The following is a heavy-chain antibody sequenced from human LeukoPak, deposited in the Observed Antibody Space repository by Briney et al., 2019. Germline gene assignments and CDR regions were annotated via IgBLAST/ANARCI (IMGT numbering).Heavy chain of an antibody. CDR3: ARVAERFTVTRSWFDP. J-gene: IGHJ5*02. CDR2: ISSSSSTI. Sequence: GGSLRLSCAASGFTFSSYSMNWVRQAPGKGLEWVSYISSSSSTIYYADSVKGRFTISRDNAKNSLYLQMNSLRAEDTAVCYCARVAERFTVTRSWFDPWGQGTLVTVSS. D-gene: IGHD4-17*01. V-gene: IGHV3-48*01. CDR1: GFTFSSYS.